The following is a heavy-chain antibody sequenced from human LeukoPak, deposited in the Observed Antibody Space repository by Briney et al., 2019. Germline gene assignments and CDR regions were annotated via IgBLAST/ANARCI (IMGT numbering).Heavy chain of an antibody. CDR3: ARLGLVRNFDY. CDR2: ISSSSSTI. J-gene: IGHJ4*02. CDR1: GFTFSSYS. Sequence: GGSLRLSCAASGFTFSSYSMNWVRPAPGKGLEWVSYISSSSSTIYYADSVKGRFTISRDNAKNSLYLQMNSLRAEDTAVYYCARLGLVRNFDYWGQGTLVSVSS. D-gene: IGHD6-19*01. V-gene: IGHV3-48*01.